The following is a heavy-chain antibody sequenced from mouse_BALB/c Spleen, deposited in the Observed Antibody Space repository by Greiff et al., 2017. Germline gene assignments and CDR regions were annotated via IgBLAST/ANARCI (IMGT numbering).Heavy chain of an antibody. CDR2: ISTYYGDA. CDR3: ARSTDWGFAY. CDR1: GYTFTDYA. D-gene: IGHD4-1*01. V-gene: IGHV1S137*01. J-gene: IGHJ3*01. Sequence: QVQLQQSGAELVRPGVSVKISCKGSGYTFTDYAMHWVKQSHAKSLEWIGVISTYYGDASYNQKFKGKATMTVDKSSSTAYMELARLTSEDSAIYYCARSTDWGFAYWGQGTLVTVSA.